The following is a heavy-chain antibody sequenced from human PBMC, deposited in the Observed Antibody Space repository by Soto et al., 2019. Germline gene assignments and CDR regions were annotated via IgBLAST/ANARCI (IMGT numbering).Heavy chain of an antibody. J-gene: IGHJ6*02. D-gene: IGHD3-3*01. Sequence: QVQLVQSGAEVKKPGSSVKVSCKASGGTFSSYAISWVRQAPGQGLEWMGGIIPIFGTANYAQKFQGRVTITADESTSTAYMELSSLRSEDTAVYYCARQKFGSGYYTGARYYYYGMDVWGQGTTVTVSS. V-gene: IGHV1-69*01. CDR1: GGTFSSYA. CDR3: ARQKFGSGYYTGARYYYYGMDV. CDR2: IIPIFGTA.